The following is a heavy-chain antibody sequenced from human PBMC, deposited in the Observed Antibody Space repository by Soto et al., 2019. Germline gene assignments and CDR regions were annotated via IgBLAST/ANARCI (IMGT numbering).Heavy chain of an antibody. V-gene: IGHV4-39*01. J-gene: IGHJ4*02. Sequence: KPSETLSLTCTVSYGSISVSNVFLGWVRQPPGKGLEWIGNIDYSGTAYFNPSLGTRVTFPVDTSKNQFSLTLYSVTAADTAVYYCARYFRGSGRYFFDQWGQGTLVTVFS. CDR2: IDYSGTA. CDR3: ARYFRGSGRYFFDQ. D-gene: IGHD6-19*01. CDR1: YGSISVSNVF.